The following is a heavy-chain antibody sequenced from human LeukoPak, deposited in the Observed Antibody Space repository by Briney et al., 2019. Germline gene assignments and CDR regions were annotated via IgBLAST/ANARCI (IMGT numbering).Heavy chain of an antibody. CDR3: ARDPQLGYCSSTSCFGWFDP. CDR1: GGTFSSYA. Sequence: ASVKVSCKASGGTFSSYAISWVRQAPGQGLEWMGRIIPILGIANYAQKFQGRVTITADKSTSTAYMELSSLRSEDTAVHYCARDPQLGYCSSTSCFGWFDPWGQGTLVTVSS. D-gene: IGHD2-2*01. V-gene: IGHV1-69*04. CDR2: IIPILGIA. J-gene: IGHJ5*02.